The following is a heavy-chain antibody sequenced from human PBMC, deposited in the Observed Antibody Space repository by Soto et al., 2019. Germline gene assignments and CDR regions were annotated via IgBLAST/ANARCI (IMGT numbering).Heavy chain of an antibody. CDR1: DGSMNSDSSY. CDR3: ARLGGYVSVGYYYLWDS. V-gene: IGHV4-39*01. CDR2: INHSGST. J-gene: IGHJ4*02. Sequence: SETLSLTCRVSDGSMNSDSSYWGWIRQPPGKGLEWIGVINHSGSTYHNLSLKGRVTMSVDASRNQFSLKLTSMTAADTAVYYCARLGGYVSVGYYYLWDSWGQGTLVTVYS. D-gene: IGHD3-22*01.